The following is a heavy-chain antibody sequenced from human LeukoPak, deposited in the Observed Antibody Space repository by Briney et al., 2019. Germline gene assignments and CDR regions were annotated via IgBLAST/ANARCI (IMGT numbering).Heavy chain of an antibody. Sequence: SETLSLTCAVSGGSVSSGGYSWSWIRQPPGMGLEWIGYIYHSGSTYYNPSLNSRVTISVDRSKNHFSLRLGSVTAADTAVYYCARTTSNYDYYFDYWGQGTLVTVSS. CDR3: ARTTSNYDYYFDY. V-gene: IGHV4-30-2*01. CDR1: GGSVSSGGYS. D-gene: IGHD5-12*01. J-gene: IGHJ4*02. CDR2: IYHSGST.